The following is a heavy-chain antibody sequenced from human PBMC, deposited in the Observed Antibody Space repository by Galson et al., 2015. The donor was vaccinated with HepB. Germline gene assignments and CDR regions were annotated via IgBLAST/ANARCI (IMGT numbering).Heavy chain of an antibody. J-gene: IGHJ4*02. D-gene: IGHD2-2*01. V-gene: IGHV3-9*01. CDR3: AKTSRPYCSNSNCYPTPGFDY. CDR1: GFTFDDYA. CDR2: ISWNSGTI. Sequence: SLRLSCAASGFTFDDYAMHWVRQPPGKGLEWVSGISWNSGTIGYADSVKGRFTISRDNAKNSLYLQMNSQRVEDTALYFCAKTSRPYCSNSNCYPTPGFDYWGQGTLVTVSS.